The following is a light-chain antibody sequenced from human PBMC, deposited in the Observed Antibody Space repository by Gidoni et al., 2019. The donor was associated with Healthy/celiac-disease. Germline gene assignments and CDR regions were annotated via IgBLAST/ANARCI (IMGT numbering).Light chain of an antibody. Sequence: EIVLTQSPGTVSLSPPESATLSCRASQSVSSSYLAWYQQKPGQAPRLLIYGASSRATGIPDRFSGGGSGTDFTLTISRLEPEDLAVYYCQQYGSSPVFTFGPGTKVDIK. J-gene: IGKJ3*01. CDR3: QQYGSSPVFT. V-gene: IGKV3-20*01. CDR2: GAS. CDR1: QSVSSSY.